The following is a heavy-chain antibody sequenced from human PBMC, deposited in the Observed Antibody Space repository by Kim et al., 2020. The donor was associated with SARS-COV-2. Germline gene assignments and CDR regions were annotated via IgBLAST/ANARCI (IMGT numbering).Heavy chain of an antibody. CDR3: ATGSPFGVGWFDP. J-gene: IGHJ5*02. D-gene: IGHD3-3*01. Sequence: YAQKFQGRVTMTEATSTDTAYMELSSLRSEDTAVYYCATGSPFGVGWFDPWGQGTLVTVSS. V-gene: IGHV1-24*01.